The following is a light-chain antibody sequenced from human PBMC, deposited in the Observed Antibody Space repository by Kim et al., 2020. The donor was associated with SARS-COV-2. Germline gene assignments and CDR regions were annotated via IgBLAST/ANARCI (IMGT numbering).Light chain of an antibody. J-gene: IGLJ3*02. CDR1: SGSIASNY. CDR3: QSYDSSNPWV. Sequence: KTVTIACTPSSGSIASNYVQWYQQRPGSAPTTVIYEDNQRPSGVPDRFSGSIDSSSNSASLTISGLKTEDEADYYCQSYDSSNPWVFGGGTQLTVL. CDR2: EDN. V-gene: IGLV6-57*03.